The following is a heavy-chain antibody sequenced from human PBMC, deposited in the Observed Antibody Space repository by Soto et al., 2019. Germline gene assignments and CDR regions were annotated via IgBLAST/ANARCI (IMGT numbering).Heavy chain of an antibody. J-gene: IGHJ4*02. V-gene: IGHV4-34*01. CDR1: GGSFSGYY. CDR2: INHSGST. CDR3: ARGRYYYDSSGYYYPYYFDY. Sequence: QVQLQQWGAGLLKPSETLSLTCAVYGGSFSGYYWSWIRQPPGKGLEWIGEINHSGSTNYNPSLKSRVTISVATSKNQFSLKLSSVTAADTAVYYCARGRYYYDSSGYYYPYYFDYWGQGTLVTVSS. D-gene: IGHD3-22*01.